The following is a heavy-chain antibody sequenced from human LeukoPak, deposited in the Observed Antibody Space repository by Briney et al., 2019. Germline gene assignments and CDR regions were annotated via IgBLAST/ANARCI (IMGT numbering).Heavy chain of an antibody. Sequence: SETLSLTCAVSGGSISSGGYSWSWIRQPAGKGLEWVGRIYTSGSTNYNPSLKSRVTISVDTSKNQFSLKLSSVTAADTAVYYCARLNRDYYYMDVWGKGTTVTVSS. CDR1: GGSISSGGYS. V-gene: IGHV4-61*02. J-gene: IGHJ6*03. CDR3: ARLNRDYYYMDV. CDR2: IYTSGST.